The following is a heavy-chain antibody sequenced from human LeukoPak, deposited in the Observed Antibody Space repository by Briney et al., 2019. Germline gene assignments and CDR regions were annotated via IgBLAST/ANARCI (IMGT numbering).Heavy chain of an antibody. CDR2: IYHSGST. D-gene: IGHD6-13*01. Sequence: PSGTLSLTCAVSGGSISSSNWWSWVRQPPGKGLEWIGEIYHSGSTNYNPSLKSRVTISVDTSKNQFSLKLSSVTAADTAVYYCARDGAAAAGTEPHFDYWGQGTLVTVSS. V-gene: IGHV4-4*02. CDR1: GGSISSSNW. J-gene: IGHJ4*02. CDR3: ARDGAAAAGTEPHFDY.